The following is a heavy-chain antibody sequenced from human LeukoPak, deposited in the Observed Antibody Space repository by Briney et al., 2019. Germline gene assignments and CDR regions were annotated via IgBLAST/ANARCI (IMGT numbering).Heavy chain of an antibody. Sequence: ASVTVSCTASGYTFTGYYMHWVRQAPGQGLEWMGWINPNSGGTNYAQKFQGRVTMTRDTSISTAYMELSRLRSDDTAVYYCATILGYCSGGSCYHPDYFDYWGQGTLVTISS. D-gene: IGHD2-15*01. J-gene: IGHJ4*02. CDR3: ATILGYCSGGSCYHPDYFDY. CDR2: INPNSGGT. CDR1: GYTFTGYY. V-gene: IGHV1-2*02.